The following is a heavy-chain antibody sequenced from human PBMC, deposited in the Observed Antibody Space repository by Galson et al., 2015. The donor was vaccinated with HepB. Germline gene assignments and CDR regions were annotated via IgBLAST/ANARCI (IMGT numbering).Heavy chain of an antibody. CDR2: ISSNGGST. V-gene: IGHV3-64D*06. D-gene: IGHD3-22*01. J-gene: IGHJ4*02. Sequence: SLRLSCAASGFTFSSYAMHWVRQAPGKGLEYVSAISSNGGSTYYADTVKGRFTISRDNSKNTLYLQMSSLRAEDTAVYYCVKEGYYDSSGYYRYWGQGTLVTVSS. CDR1: GFTFSSYA. CDR3: VKEGYYDSSGYYRY.